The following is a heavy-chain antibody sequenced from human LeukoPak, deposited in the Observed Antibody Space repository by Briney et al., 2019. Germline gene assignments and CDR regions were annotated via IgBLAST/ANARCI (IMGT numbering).Heavy chain of an antibody. D-gene: IGHD6-13*01. CDR3: AREERQQLVIDY. CDR1: GGSISSSSYY. Sequence: SETLSLTCTVSGGSISSSSYYWGWIRQPPGKGLEWIGSIYYSGSTYYNPSLKSRVTISVDTSKNQFSLKLSSVTAADTAVYYCAREERQQLVIDYWGQGTLVTVSS. J-gene: IGHJ4*02. CDR2: IYYSGST. V-gene: IGHV4-39*07.